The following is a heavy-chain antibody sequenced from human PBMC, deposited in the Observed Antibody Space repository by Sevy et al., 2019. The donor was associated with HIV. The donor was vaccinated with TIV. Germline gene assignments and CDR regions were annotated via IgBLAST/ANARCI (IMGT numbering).Heavy chain of an antibody. V-gene: IGHV3-23*01. CDR1: GFTFDSYA. D-gene: IGHD3-3*01. Sequence: GGSLRLSCAASGFTFDSYAMSWVRQVPGKGLEWVSSIIGSGYSTYYADSVKGRFIISRDSSKNMVFLQMDSLRVEDSAVYFCAKDRVTVFGVVVTFDSWGQGTLVTVSS. J-gene: IGHJ4*02. CDR2: IIGSGYST. CDR3: AKDRVTVFGVVVTFDS.